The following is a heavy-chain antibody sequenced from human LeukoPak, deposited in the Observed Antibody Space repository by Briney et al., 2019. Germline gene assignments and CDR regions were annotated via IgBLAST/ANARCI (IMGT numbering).Heavy chain of an antibody. D-gene: IGHD2-8*01. CDR1: GYTFTSYG. Sequence: GASVKVSCKASGYTFTSYGIVWVRQAPGQGLEWMGWINPNSAGTNYAQKFQGRVTMTTDTSISTAYMELSRLRSDDTAVYYCARGHLGYCTNGVCEHWFDPWGQGTLVTVSS. CDR3: ARGHLGYCTNGVCEHWFDP. V-gene: IGHV1-2*02. J-gene: IGHJ5*02. CDR2: INPNSAGT.